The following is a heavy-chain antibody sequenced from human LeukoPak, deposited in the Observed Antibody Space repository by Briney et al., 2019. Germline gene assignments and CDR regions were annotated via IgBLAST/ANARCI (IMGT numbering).Heavy chain of an antibody. CDR3: ARRGSSWYPFDC. Sequence: GGSLRLSCAASGFTVSSNYMSWVRQAPGKGLEWVSVIYSGGSTYYADSVKGRFTISRDNSKNTLYLQMNSLRAEDTAVYYCARRGSSWYPFDCWGQGTLVTVSS. CDR2: IYSGGST. J-gene: IGHJ4*02. V-gene: IGHV3-53*01. CDR1: GFTVSSNY. D-gene: IGHD6-13*01.